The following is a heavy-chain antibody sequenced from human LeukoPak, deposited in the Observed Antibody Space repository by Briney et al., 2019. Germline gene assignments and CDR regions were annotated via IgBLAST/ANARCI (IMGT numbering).Heavy chain of an antibody. CDR3: AIVYYDDSGSPSWYFDL. CDR2: MNPNSGNT. V-gene: IGHV1-8*01. D-gene: IGHD3-22*01. Sequence: GASVKVSCKTSGYTVTNYDINWVRQATGQGLEWMGWMNPNSGNTAYTQKFQGRVSMTRDTSISTAYMELSSLRSEDTAVYYCAIVYYDDSGSPSWYFDLWGRGTLVTVSS. CDR1: GYTVTNYD. J-gene: IGHJ2*01.